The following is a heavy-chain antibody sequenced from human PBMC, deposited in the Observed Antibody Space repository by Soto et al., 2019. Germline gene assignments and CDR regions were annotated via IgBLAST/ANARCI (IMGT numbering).Heavy chain of an antibody. V-gene: IGHV3-23*01. J-gene: IGHJ4*02. D-gene: IGHD3-3*01. Sequence: GGSLRLSCAASGFTFSSYAMSWVRQAQGQGLEWVSASSGSGGSTYYADSVKGRFTTSRDNSKNTLYLQMNSQTTPDTALYDGSSQANSEFGSGYGVVGDDCDCRGQGSLVRVSS. CDR1: GFTFSSYA. CDR2: SSGSGGST. CDR3: SSQANSEFGSGYGVVGDDCDC.